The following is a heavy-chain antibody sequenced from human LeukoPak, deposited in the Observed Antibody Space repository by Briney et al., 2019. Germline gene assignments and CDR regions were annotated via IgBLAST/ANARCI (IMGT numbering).Heavy chain of an antibody. CDR2: ISYDGSNK. CDR3: ARDLGGYSYGYDYYGMDV. Sequence: PGGSLRLSCAASGFTFSSYAMHWVRQAPGKGLEWVAVISYDGSNKYYADSVKGRFTISRDNSKNTLYLQMNSLRAEDTAVYYCARDLGGYSYGYDYYGMDVWGQGTTVTVSS. J-gene: IGHJ6*02. V-gene: IGHV3-30-3*01. CDR1: GFTFSSYA. D-gene: IGHD5-18*01.